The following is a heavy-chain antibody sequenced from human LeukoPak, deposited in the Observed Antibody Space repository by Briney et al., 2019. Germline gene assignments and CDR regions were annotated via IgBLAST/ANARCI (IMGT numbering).Heavy chain of an antibody. CDR2: INHSGST. CDR1: GGSFSGYY. Sequence: SETLSLTCAVYGGSFSGYYWSWIRQPPGKGLEWIGEINHSGSTNYNPSLKSRVTISVDTSKNQFSLKLSSVTAADTAVYYCARRQRSWFDPWGQGTLVTVSS. D-gene: IGHD5-18*01. V-gene: IGHV4-34*01. J-gene: IGHJ5*02. CDR3: ARRQRSWFDP.